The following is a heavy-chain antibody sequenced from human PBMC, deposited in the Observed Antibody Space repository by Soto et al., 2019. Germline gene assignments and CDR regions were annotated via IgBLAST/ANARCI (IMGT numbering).Heavy chain of an antibody. CDR3: ARDGYGGNSVDF. V-gene: IGHV1-18*01. CDR1: GYSFTRYG. CDR2: ISPYNGVK. Sequence: QVQLVQSGPEVKKPGASVKVSCKASGYSFTRYGFSWVRQAPGQGLQWSGWISPYNGVKQFSQKIQEKFTRTTDASTSTATMALRSLRSDDRGVYYWARDGYGGNSVDFWGQGTLVTGSS. J-gene: IGHJ4*02. D-gene: IGHD2-21*02.